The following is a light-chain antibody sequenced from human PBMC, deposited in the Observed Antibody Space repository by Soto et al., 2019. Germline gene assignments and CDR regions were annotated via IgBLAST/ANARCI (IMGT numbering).Light chain of an antibody. V-gene: IGKV3-15*01. Sequence: EVVMTQSPATLSVSPGDKVSLSCRANQTISNTLAWYQQKPGQAPRLLIYAASTRATGVSARFSGSGSGTDFTLTISSLQPEDFATYYCQQSYSTLWTFGQGTKVDIK. J-gene: IGKJ1*01. CDR2: AAS. CDR1: QTISNT. CDR3: QQSYSTLWT.